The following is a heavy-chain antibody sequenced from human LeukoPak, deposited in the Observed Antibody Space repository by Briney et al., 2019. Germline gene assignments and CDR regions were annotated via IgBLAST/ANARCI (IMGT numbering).Heavy chain of an antibody. Sequence: ASVMVSCKTSGYTFTGYYIHWLRQAPGQGLEWMGWINPYSGDTIYAEKFQDIVTMTRDMSTSTVYMELSSLRSEDTAVYYCAREVGATTLDYWGQGTLVTVSS. CDR1: GYTFTGYY. D-gene: IGHD1-26*01. J-gene: IGHJ4*02. CDR2: INPYSGDT. V-gene: IGHV1-2*02. CDR3: AREVGATTLDY.